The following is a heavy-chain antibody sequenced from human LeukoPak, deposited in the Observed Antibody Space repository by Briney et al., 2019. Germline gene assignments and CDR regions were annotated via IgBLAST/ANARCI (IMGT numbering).Heavy chain of an antibody. D-gene: IGHD1-26*01. CDR1: GFTVSSNY. V-gene: IGHV3-66*01. CDR3: ARDLLPRSLHSGGMDV. J-gene: IGHJ6*02. CDR2: IYSGGST. Sequence: PGGSLRLSCAASGFTVSSNYMSWVRQAPGKGLEWVSVIYSGGSTYYADSVKGRFTISRDNSKNTLYLQMNSLRAEDTAVYYCARDLLPRSLHSGGMDVWGQGTTVTVSS.